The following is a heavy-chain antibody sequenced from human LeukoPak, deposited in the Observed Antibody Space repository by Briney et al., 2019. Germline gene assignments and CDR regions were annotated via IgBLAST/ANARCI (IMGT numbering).Heavy chain of an antibody. J-gene: IGHJ3*02. V-gene: IGHV3-23*01. Sequence: PGGSPRLSCAASGFTFSNSAMNWARQAPGKGLEWVSGISGSGGSTYYADSVKGRFTISRDNSKNTLYLQMNSLRAEDTAVYYCARGPYYDILTGYYNDAFDIWGQGTMVTVSS. CDR2: ISGSGGST. CDR1: GFTFSNSA. D-gene: IGHD3-9*01. CDR3: ARGPYYDILTGYYNDAFDI.